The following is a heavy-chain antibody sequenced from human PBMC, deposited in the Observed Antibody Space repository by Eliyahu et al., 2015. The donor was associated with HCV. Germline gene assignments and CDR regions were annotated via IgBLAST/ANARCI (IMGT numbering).Heavy chain of an antibody. CDR2: IYYSGST. D-gene: IGHD3-22*01. Sequence: QVQLQESGPGLVKPSETLSLTCTVSGGSISSYYWSWIRQPPGKGLEWIGYIYYSGSTNYNPPLKSRVTISVDTSKNQFSLKLSSVTAADTAVYYCARGIRDSSGYYPLIGWFDPWGQGTLGHRLL. V-gene: IGHV4-59*01. J-gene: IGHJ5*02. CDR3: ARGIRDSSGYYPLIGWFDP. CDR1: GGSISSYY.